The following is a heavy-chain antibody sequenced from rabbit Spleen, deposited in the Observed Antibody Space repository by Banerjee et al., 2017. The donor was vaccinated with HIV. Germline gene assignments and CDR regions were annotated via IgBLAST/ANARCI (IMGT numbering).Heavy chain of an antibody. D-gene: IGHD8-1*01. CDR1: GVSFSVSSY. Sequence: QSLEESGGDLVKPGASLTLTCTASGVSFSVSSYMCWVRQAPGKGLEWIACIEGGSSTFSYFASWAKGRFTCSKASSTTVTLQMTSLTAADTATYFCARDTGSSFSSYGMDLWGPGTLVTVS. J-gene: IGHJ6*01. CDR2: IEGGSSTFS. V-gene: IGHV1S40*01. CDR3: ARDTGSSFSSYGMDL.